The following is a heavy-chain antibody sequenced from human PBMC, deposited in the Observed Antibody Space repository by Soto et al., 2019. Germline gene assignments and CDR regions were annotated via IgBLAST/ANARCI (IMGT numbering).Heavy chain of an antibody. J-gene: IGHJ4*02. V-gene: IGHV4-38-2*02. CDR2: IYHSGST. D-gene: IGHD3-22*01. CDR1: GYSISSGYY. CDR3: ARDTYYYDSSGYYPIISGYFDY. Sequence: PSETLSLTCDVSGYSISSGYYWGWVRQPPGKGLEWIGSIYHSGSTYYNPSLKSRVTISVDTSKNQFSLKLSSVTAADTAVYYCARDTYYYDSSGYYPIISGYFDYWGQGTLVTVSS.